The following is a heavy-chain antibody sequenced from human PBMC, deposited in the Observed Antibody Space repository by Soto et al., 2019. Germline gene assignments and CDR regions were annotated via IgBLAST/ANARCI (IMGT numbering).Heavy chain of an antibody. D-gene: IGHD6-6*01. V-gene: IGHV4-34*01. CDR1: GGSFSGYY. J-gene: IGHJ4*02. CDR2: INHSGST. Sequence: AVYGGSFSGYYWSWIRQPPGKGLEWIGEINHSGSTNYNPSLKSRVTISVDTSKNQFSLKLSSVTAADTAVYYCARAASSSSRIFDYWGQGTLVTVSS. CDR3: ARAASSSSRIFDY.